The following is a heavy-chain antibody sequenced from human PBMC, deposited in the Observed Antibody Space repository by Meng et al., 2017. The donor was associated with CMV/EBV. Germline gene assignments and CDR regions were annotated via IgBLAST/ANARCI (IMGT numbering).Heavy chain of an antibody. CDR2: MFPRTGNT. V-gene: IGHV1-8*01. CDR3: ARGLGLYDGRGPPGY. Sequence: SGYTFTSYDIHCVRQATGQDLEWMVWMFPRTGNTGYAQKFQGRATMTWDTSISTAYMELHTLTSEDTAVYYCARGLGLYDGRGPPGYWGQGTLVTVSS. D-gene: IGHD3-22*01. J-gene: IGHJ4*02. CDR1: GYTFTSYD.